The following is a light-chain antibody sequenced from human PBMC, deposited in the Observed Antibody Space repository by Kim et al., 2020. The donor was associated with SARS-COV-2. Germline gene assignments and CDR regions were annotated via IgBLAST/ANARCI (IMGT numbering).Light chain of an antibody. V-gene: IGKV3-20*01. CDR2: GTS. Sequence: EIVLTQSPGPLSLSPGERATLSCRASQTLTSSYLAWYQQKPGQAPRLLIYGTSTRATGIADRFSGSGSGTDFTLTISRLESEDSAVYYCQQYGRSPSYTFGQGTKLEI. CDR3: QQYGRSPSYT. J-gene: IGKJ2*01. CDR1: QTLTSSY.